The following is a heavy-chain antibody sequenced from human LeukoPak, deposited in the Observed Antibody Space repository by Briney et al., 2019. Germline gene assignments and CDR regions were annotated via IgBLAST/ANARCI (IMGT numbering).Heavy chain of an antibody. CDR3: ASGARVTTVTTYYYYMDV. V-gene: IGHV1-69*05. Sequence: ASVKVSCKASGGTFSSYAISWVRQAPGQGLEWMGGIIPIFGTANYAQKFQGRVTITTDESTSTAYMELSSLRSEDTAVYYCASGARVTTVTTYYYYMDVWGKGTTVTVSS. D-gene: IGHD4-11*01. J-gene: IGHJ6*03. CDR2: IIPIFGTA. CDR1: GGTFSSYA.